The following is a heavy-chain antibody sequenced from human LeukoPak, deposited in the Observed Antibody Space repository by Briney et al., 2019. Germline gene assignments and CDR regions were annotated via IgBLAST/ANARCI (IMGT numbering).Heavy chain of an antibody. D-gene: IGHD3-3*01. Sequence: PSETLSLTCTVSGGSISSYYWSWIRQPAGKGLEWIGRIYTSGSTNYNPSLKSRVTMSVGTSKNQFSLKLSPVTAADTAVYYCARDYYDFWSGYYTPEPYYFDYWGQGTLVTVSS. CDR1: GGSISSYY. CDR2: IYTSGST. V-gene: IGHV4-4*07. CDR3: ARDYYDFWSGYYTPEPYYFDY. J-gene: IGHJ4*02.